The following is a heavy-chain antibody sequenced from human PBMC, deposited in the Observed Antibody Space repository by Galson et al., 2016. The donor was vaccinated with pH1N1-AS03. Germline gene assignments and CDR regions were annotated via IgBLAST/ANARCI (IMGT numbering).Heavy chain of an antibody. CDR3: ATNALKVRVDY. CDR1: GFTFSDYA. V-gene: IGHV3-23*01. Sequence: SLRLSCAASGFTFSDYAMGWVRQAPGKGLEWLAEISGTGGSPFYADSVEGRVTISRDNSKNKVYLQMTSLRAEDTAVYYCATNALKVRVDYWGQGTLVTVSS. J-gene: IGHJ4*02. CDR2: ISGTGGSP. D-gene: IGHD1-1*01.